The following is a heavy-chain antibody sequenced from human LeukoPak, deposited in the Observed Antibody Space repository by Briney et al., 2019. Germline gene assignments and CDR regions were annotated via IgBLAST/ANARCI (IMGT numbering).Heavy chain of an antibody. V-gene: IGHV3-7*01. CDR1: GFPFSNYW. CDR3: ASSRHHLRFLGWLLFH. D-gene: IGHD3-3*01. CDR2: IKQDGSQN. J-gene: IGHJ4*02. Sequence: PGGSLRLSCAASGFPFSNYWMTWVRQAPGKGLEWVANIKQDGSQNLYLDSVKGRFTISRDNAKSSLYLQMNSLRAEHTAVYYCASSRHHLRFLGWLLFHWGQGTLVTVSS.